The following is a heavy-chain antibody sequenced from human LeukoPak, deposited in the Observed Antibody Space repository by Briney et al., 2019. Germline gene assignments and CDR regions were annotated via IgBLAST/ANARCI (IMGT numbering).Heavy chain of an antibody. V-gene: IGHV3-30*04. J-gene: IGHJ4*02. CDR2: ISYDGSNK. CDR3: AIPGYGAFDY. CDR1: GFTFSGYA. D-gene: IGHD4-17*01. Sequence: GGPLRLSCAASGFTFSGYAMHWVRQAPGKGLEWVAVISYDGSNKYYADSVKGRFTISRDNSKNTLYLQMNSLRAEDTAVYYCAIPGYGAFDYWGQGTLVTVSS.